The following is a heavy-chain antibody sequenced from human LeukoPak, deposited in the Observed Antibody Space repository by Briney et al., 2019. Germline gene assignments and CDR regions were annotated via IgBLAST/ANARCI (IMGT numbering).Heavy chain of an antibody. CDR2: INSDGSST. Sequence: GGSLRLSCAASGFTFSTYWMHWVRQAPGKGLVWVSRINSDGSSTSYADSVRGRFTISRDYAKNTLYLQMNGLRVEDTAVYYCARDRSGSSSVDDAFDIWGQGIMVTVSS. CDR3: ARDRSGSSSVDDAFDI. J-gene: IGHJ3*02. D-gene: IGHD1-26*01. V-gene: IGHV3-74*01. CDR1: GFTFSTYW.